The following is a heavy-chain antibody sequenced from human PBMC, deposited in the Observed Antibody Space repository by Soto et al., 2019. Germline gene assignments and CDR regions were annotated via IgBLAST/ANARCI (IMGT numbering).Heavy chain of an antibody. CDR1: GGTLSSYA. CDR3: ARVVTVVKSFHYWYFDL. Sequence: ASVKVSCKASGGTLSSYAISWVRQAPGQGLEWMGGIIPILGTTNYAQKFQGRVTITADESTSTAYMELNSLRSEDTAVYYCARVVTVVKSFHYWYFDLWGRGTLVTVSS. D-gene: IGHD2-15*01. J-gene: IGHJ2*01. CDR2: IIPILGTT. V-gene: IGHV1-69*13.